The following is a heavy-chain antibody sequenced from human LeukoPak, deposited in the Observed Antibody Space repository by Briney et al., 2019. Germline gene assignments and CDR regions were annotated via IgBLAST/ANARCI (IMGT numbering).Heavy chain of an antibody. D-gene: IGHD5-18*01. Sequence: GGSLRLSCAASGFVFNSHPMHWVRQAPGKGLECVSAISGTGHNTYYANSVKGRFTISRDNSRNTLYLQMGSLRAEDTAVYYCAGDLIHTDFDYWGQGTLVTVSS. V-gene: IGHV3-64*01. CDR2: ISGTGHNT. CDR3: AGDLIHTDFDY. J-gene: IGHJ4*02. CDR1: GFVFNSHP.